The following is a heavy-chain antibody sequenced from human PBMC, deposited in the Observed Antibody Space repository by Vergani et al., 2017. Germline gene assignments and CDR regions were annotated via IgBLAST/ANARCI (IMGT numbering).Heavy chain of an antibody. V-gene: IGHV1-69*13. CDR3: ARGDYGILTGYRY. Sequence: QVQLVQSGAEVKEPGSSLRVSCKAFGETFSSHGISWVRQAPGQGLQWMGRIIPMYGTPNYAQKFQDRVKITADESTSTVYMELTSLGSEDTAIYYCARGDYGILTGYRYWGQGTLVTVSA. CDR2: IIPMYGTP. CDR1: GETFSSHG. D-gene: IGHD3-9*01. J-gene: IGHJ4*02.